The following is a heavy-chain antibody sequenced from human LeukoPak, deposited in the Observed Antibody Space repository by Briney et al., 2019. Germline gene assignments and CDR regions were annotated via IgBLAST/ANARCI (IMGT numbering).Heavy chain of an antibody. CDR2: ISWNSGSI. V-gene: IGHV3-9*01. CDR3: AKGSGGATNGVFDY. Sequence: PGRSLRLSCAASGFTFDDYAMHWVRQAPGKGLEWVSGISWNSGSIGYADSVKGRFTISRDNAKNSLYLQMNSLRAEDTALYYCAKGSGGATNGVFDYWGQGTLVTVSS. D-gene: IGHD5-24*01. J-gene: IGHJ4*02. CDR1: GFTFDDYA.